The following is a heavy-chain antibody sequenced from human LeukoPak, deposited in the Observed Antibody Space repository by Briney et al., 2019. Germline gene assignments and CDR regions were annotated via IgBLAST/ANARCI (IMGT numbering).Heavy chain of an antibody. D-gene: IGHD3-10*01. J-gene: IGHJ4*02. Sequence: PSETLSLTCSVSGDSITGYYWGWIRQPPGKGLEWIGNIYYTGNTYYNSSLKSRVTISLDTSKNQFSLKVISMTAADTAVYYCARGLLWFGELSLLDYWGQGTLVTVSS. V-gene: IGHV4-39*07. CDR3: ARGLLWFGELSLLDY. CDR1: GDSITGYY. CDR2: IYYTGNT.